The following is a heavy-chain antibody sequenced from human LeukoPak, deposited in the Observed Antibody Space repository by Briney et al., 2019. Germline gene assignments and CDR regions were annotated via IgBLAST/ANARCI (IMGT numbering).Heavy chain of an antibody. CDR3: ARHSTRGLQLKT. Sequence: SETLSLTCTVSSRSISSYYWSWLRQPPGEGLEWIGYIYYSGSTTYNPSLKSRVTIPVDTSKDQFSLKLTSVTAAHTAVYYCARHSTRGLQLKTSGQRTLVTVSS. D-gene: IGHD5-12*01. J-gene: IGHJ5*02. CDR2: IYYSGST. V-gene: IGHV4-59*08. CDR1: SRSISSYY.